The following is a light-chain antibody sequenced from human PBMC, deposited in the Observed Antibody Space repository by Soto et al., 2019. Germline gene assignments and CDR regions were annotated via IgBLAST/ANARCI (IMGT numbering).Light chain of an antibody. V-gene: IGKV2-28*01. J-gene: IGKJ5*01. CDR2: FGS. CDR1: QSLLNTNGRNY. Sequence: DIVMTQSPLSLPVTPGEAASISCRSSQSLLNTNGRNYLDWYVQKAGQSPQLLIYFGSNRASGVPDRFSGSGSGTQSSLKISRVEAEDVGIYYCMQALQTPMTFGPGTRLEIK. CDR3: MQALQTPMT.